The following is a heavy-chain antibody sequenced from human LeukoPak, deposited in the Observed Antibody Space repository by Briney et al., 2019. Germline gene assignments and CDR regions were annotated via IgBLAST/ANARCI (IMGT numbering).Heavy chain of an antibody. CDR3: ARDLVPYDSSGFYDY. Sequence: PGGSLRLSCAVSGFTFSSYWMHWVRQAPGKGLVWVSRINSDGSTTSYADSVKGRFTISRDNAKNTLYLQMNSLRAEDTAVYYCARDLVPYDSSGFYDYWGQGTLLTVSS. CDR1: GFTFSSYW. J-gene: IGHJ4*02. CDR2: INSDGSTT. V-gene: IGHV3-74*01. D-gene: IGHD3-22*01.